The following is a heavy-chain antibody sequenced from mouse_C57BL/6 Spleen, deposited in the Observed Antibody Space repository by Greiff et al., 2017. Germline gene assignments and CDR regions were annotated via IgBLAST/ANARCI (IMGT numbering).Heavy chain of an antibody. Sequence: EVQLVESGAELVRPGASVKLSCTASGFNIKDDYMHWVKQRPEQGLEWIGWIDPENGDTEYASKFQGKATITADTSSNTAYLQLSSLTSEDTAVYYCTTCDGYYWYFDVWGTGTTVTVSS. V-gene: IGHV14-4*01. D-gene: IGHD2-3*01. CDR2: IDPENGDT. CDR3: TTCDGYYWYFDV. J-gene: IGHJ1*03. CDR1: GFNIKDDY.